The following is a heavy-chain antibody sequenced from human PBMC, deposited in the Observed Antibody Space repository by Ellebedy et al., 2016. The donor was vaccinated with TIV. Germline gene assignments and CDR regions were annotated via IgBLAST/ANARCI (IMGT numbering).Heavy chain of an antibody. J-gene: IGHJ3*02. CDR1: GFNFSPFW. CDR3: VRDRGHPDSFNI. CDR2: VNGDETTT. V-gene: IGHV3-74*01. Sequence: GESLKISCAASGFNFSPFWMHWVRQAPGKGLAWVSHVNGDETTTVYADSVTGRFTISRDNATNTLYLQMNSLRAADTAVYYCVRDRGHPDSFNIWGQGALVTVSS.